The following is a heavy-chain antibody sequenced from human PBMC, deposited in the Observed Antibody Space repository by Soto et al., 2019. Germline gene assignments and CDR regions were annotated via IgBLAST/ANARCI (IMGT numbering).Heavy chain of an antibody. Sequence: GGSLRLSCAASGFTFSYYALHWVRRAPGKGLEWVSSISGIRDYIRYADSVKGRFTISRDNAKTSLYLQMNSLTAEDTAVYYCAREGVHNYNEYYFDSWGQGTLVTVSS. J-gene: IGHJ4*02. CDR1: GFTFSYYA. CDR3: AREGVHNYNEYYFDS. CDR2: ISGIRDYI. V-gene: IGHV3-21*06. D-gene: IGHD4-4*01.